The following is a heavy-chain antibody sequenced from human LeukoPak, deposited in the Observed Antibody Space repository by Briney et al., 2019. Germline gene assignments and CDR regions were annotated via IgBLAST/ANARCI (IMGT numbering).Heavy chain of an antibody. V-gene: IGHV3-53*01. CDR2: IYSGGST. CDR1: GFTVSSNY. Sequence: PGGSLRLSCAASGFTVSSNYMSWVRQAPGKGLEWVSVIYSGGSTYYADSAKGRFTISRDNSKNTLYLQMNSLRAEDTAVYYCARGGGWGFWSGYFDLWGQGTLVTVSS. CDR3: ARGGGWGFWSGYFDL. D-gene: IGHD3-3*01. J-gene: IGHJ4*02.